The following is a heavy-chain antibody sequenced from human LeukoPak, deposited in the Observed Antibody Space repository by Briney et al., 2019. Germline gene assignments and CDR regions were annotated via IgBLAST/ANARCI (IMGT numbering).Heavy chain of an antibody. V-gene: IGHV3-21*01. CDR2: FSSSSSYI. J-gene: IGHJ3*02. CDR3: ARDRVEMATMRAFDI. Sequence: GGSLRLSCAASGFTFSSYAMSWVRQAPGKGLEWVSSFSSSSSYIYYADSVKGRFTISRDNAKNSPYLQMNSLRAEDTAVYYCARDRVEMATMRAFDIWGQGTMVTVSS. D-gene: IGHD5-24*01. CDR1: GFTFSSYA.